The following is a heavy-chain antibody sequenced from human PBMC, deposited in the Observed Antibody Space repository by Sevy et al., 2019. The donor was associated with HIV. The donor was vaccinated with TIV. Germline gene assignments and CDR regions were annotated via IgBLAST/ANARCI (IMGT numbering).Heavy chain of an antibody. D-gene: IGHD3-22*01. CDR2: ISSSSSTI. Sequence: GGYLRLSCAASGFTFSSYSMNWVRQAPGKGLEWVSYISSSSSTIYYADSVKGRFTISRDNAKNSLYLQMNSLRDEDTAVYYCARDGPPAYYYDSSGIWGDAFDIWGQGTMVTVSS. V-gene: IGHV3-48*02. CDR1: GFTFSSYS. J-gene: IGHJ3*02. CDR3: ARDGPPAYYYDSSGIWGDAFDI.